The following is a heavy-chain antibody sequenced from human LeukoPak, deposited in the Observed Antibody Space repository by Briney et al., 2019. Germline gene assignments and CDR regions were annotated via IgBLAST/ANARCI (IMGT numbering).Heavy chain of an antibody. J-gene: IGHJ4*02. D-gene: IGHD3-10*01. Sequence: GGSLRLSCAASGFTFSSYAMSWVRQAPGKGLEWVSGISGSGGNTYYADSVKGRFTVPRDNSKNTLYLQMNSRRAEDTAVYYCAKETFYYGSGSFMGYWGQGTLVTVSS. V-gene: IGHV3-23*01. CDR3: AKETFYYGSGSFMGY. CDR1: GFTFSSYA. CDR2: ISGSGGNT.